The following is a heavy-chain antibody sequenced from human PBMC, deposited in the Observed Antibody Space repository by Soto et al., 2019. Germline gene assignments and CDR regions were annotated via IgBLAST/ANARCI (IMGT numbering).Heavy chain of an antibody. CDR1: GFDFSRHG. V-gene: IGHV3-30*18. D-gene: IGHD1-1*01. CDR3: AKDGGNGHQTPNYYYYGLDV. CDR2: ISYDGNDK. Sequence: GGSLRLSCAASGFDFSRHGMHWVRQAPGRGLEWVAVISYDGNDKDYADSVEGRLTISRDNSRNTLDLQMNSLRVDDTAVYYCAKDGGNGHQTPNYYYYGLDVWGQGTTVTVYS. J-gene: IGHJ6*02.